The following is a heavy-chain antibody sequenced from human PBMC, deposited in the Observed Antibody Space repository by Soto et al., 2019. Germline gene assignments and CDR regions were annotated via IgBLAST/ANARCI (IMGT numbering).Heavy chain of an antibody. CDR1: GYTFTSYG. V-gene: IGHV1-18*01. D-gene: IGHD3-9*01. CDR3: ARDWSRAMYYDILTGYLDY. Sequence: ASVNVSCKASGYTFTSYGISWVRQAPGQGLEWMGWISAYNGNTNYAQKLQGRVTMTTDTSTSTAYMELRSLRSDDTAVYYCARDWSRAMYYDILTGYLDYWGQGTLVTVSS. CDR2: ISAYNGNT. J-gene: IGHJ4*02.